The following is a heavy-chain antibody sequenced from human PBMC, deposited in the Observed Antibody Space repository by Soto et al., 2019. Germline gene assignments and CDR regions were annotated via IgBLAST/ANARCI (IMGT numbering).Heavy chain of an antibody. V-gene: IGHV3-23*01. CDR2: ILVDGRT. CDR3: AKATATGGGAFDF. D-gene: IGHD2-8*02. CDR1: GFICSSYD. J-gene: IGHJ3*01. Sequence: LRLSCAASGFICSSYDMSWVRQAPGKGLEWVSTILVDGRTFYVDSVKGRFTISRDSSQNTVYLQMNSLTAGDTALYYCAKATATGGGAFDFCGQGTMVTVSS.